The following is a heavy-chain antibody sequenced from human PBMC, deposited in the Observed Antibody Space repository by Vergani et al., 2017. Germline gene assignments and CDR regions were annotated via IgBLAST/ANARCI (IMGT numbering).Heavy chain of an antibody. CDR2: ISSSSSTI. J-gene: IGHJ6*02. CDR1: GFTFSSYS. V-gene: IGHV3-48*01. CDR3: ARDIVVVVAATSYYYYGMDV. Sequence: VQLVESGGGLVQPGGSLRLSCAASGFTFSSYSMNWVRQAPGKGLEWVSYISSSSSTIYYADSVKGRFTISRDNAKNSLYLQMNSLRAEDTAVHYCARDIVVVVAATSYYYYGMDVWGQGTTVTVSS. D-gene: IGHD2-15*01.